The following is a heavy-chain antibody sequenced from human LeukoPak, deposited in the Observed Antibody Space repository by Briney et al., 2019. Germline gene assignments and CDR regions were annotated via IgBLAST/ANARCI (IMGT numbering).Heavy chain of an antibody. D-gene: IGHD3-10*01. CDR2: ISAYNGNT. CDR1: GYTFTSYY. Sequence: ASVKVSCKASGYTFTSYYMHWVRQAPGQGLEWMGWISAYNGNTNYAQKLQGRVTMTTDTSTSTAYMELRSLRSEDTAVYYCAGNYYGSGSYLDYWGQGTLVTVSS. V-gene: IGHV1-18*04. CDR3: AGNYYGSGSYLDY. J-gene: IGHJ4*02.